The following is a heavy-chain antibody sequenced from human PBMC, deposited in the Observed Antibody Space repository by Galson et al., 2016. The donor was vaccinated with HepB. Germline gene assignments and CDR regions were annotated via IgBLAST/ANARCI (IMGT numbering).Heavy chain of an antibody. CDR3: ARDQTAAAGTLYYGMDV. CDR1: RFTFSSFA. Sequence: LRLSCAASRFTFSSFALTWVRQAPGKGLEWVSVISGSGDTTYYADSVKGRFTISRDNSRNTLYLQMNRLIAEDTAVYFCARDQTAAAGTLYYGMDVCGQGTTLTVSS. D-gene: IGHD6-13*01. J-gene: IGHJ6*02. V-gene: IGHV3-23*01. CDR2: ISGSGDTT.